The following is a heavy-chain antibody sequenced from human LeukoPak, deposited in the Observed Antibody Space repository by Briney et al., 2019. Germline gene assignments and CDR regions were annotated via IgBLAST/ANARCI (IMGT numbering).Heavy chain of an antibody. D-gene: IGHD5-18*01. V-gene: IGHV3-21*01. J-gene: IGHJ4*02. Sequence: GGSLRLSCAASGFTFSSYSMNGVRQAPGKGLEWVSSISSSSSYIYYADSVKGRFTISRDNAKNSLYLQMNSLRAEDTAVYYCAREDGYSYGYDYWGQGTLVTVSS. CDR3: AREDGYSYGYDY. CDR1: GFTFSSYS. CDR2: ISSSSSYI.